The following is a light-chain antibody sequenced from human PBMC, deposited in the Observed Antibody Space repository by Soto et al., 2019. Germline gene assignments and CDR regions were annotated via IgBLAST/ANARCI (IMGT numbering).Light chain of an antibody. Sequence: HSALTQPASVSGSPGQSITISCTGTSSDIGDYNYVSWYQQHPGKVPKLIIFEVSTRPSGVSNRFSGSKSGNTASLTISGLQADDEADYYCSSFSTSTTLDVFGTGTKLTVL. CDR1: SSDIGDYNY. J-gene: IGLJ1*01. CDR3: SSFSTSTTLDV. CDR2: EVS. V-gene: IGLV2-14*01.